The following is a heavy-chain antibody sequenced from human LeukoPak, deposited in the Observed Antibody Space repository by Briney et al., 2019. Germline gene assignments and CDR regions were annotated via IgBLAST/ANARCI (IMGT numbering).Heavy chain of an antibody. V-gene: IGHV3-23*01. J-gene: IGHJ4*02. CDR1: GFTFSSYA. D-gene: IGHD6-13*01. CDR2: ISGSGGST. Sequence: GGSLRLSCAASGFTFSSYAMSWVRQAPEKGLEWVSAISGSGGSTYYADSVKGRFTISRDNSKNTLYLQMNSLRAEDTAVYYCAKGHSRIAAAGTYDYWGQGTLVTVSS. CDR3: AKGHSRIAAAGTYDY.